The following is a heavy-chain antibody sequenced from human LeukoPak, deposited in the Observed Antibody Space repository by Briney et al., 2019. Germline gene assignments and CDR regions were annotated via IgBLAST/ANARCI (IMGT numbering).Heavy chain of an antibody. J-gene: IGHJ4*02. CDR3: ASLQQLGRKHDY. CDR2: ISSSSSDI. Sequence: GGSLRLSCAASGFTFSSYSMNWVRQTPGKGLGWVSSISSSSSDIYYTDSVKGRFTISRDNPKNSLYLQMNSLRAEDTAVYYCASLQQLGRKHDYWGQGTLVTVSS. V-gene: IGHV3-21*01. D-gene: IGHD6-13*01. CDR1: GFTFSSYS.